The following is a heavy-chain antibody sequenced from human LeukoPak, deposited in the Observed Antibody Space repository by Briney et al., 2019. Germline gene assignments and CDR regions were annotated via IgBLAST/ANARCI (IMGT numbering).Heavy chain of an antibody. CDR2: ISGSGGST. CDR3: AKDHITMVRGVITWFDP. V-gene: IGHV3-23*01. Sequence: GGSLRLPCAPSGFTFSSYAMSWVRQAPGKGLEWVSSISGSGGSTYYADSVKGRFTISRDNSKNTLYLQMNSLRAEDTAVYYCAKDHITMVRGVITWFDPWGQGTLVTVSS. J-gene: IGHJ5*02. D-gene: IGHD3-10*01. CDR1: GFTFSSYA.